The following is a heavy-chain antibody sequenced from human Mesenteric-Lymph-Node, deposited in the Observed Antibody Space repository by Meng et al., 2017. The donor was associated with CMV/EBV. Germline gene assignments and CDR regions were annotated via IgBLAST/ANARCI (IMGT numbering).Heavy chain of an antibody. J-gene: IGHJ4*02. D-gene: IGHD6-13*01. CDR3: ARARYIAAAPDY. CDR2: SNAGNGNT. CDR1: GYTFTSYA. Sequence: ASVKVSCKASGYTFTSYAMHWVRQAPGQRLEWMGWSNAGNGNTKYSQEFQGRVTITRDTSASTAYMELSSLRSEDMAVYYCARARYIAAAPDYWGQGTLVTVSS. V-gene: IGHV1-3*02.